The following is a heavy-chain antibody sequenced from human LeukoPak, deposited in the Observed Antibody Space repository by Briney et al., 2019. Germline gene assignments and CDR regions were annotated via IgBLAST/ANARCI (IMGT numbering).Heavy chain of an antibody. V-gene: IGHV4-59*01. J-gene: IGHJ5*02. Sequence: ASETLSLTCTVSGGSISSYYWSWIRQPPGKGLEWIGYIYYSGSTSYNPSLKSRVTISVDTSKNQFSLKLSSVTAADTAVYYCARWDPKMNWFDPWGQGTLVTVSS. CDR3: ARWDPKMNWFDP. CDR2: IYYSGST. CDR1: GGSISSYY. D-gene: IGHD1-26*01.